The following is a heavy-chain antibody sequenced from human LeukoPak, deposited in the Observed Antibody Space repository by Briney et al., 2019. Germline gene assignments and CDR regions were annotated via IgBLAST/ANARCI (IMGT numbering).Heavy chain of an antibody. CDR1: GFTFSSYG. D-gene: IGHD3-10*01. CDR3: ARDVRKQGLWS. Sequence: PGRSLRLSCAASGFTFSSYGMHWVRQAPGKGLEWVSIIYSGDRTDYADSLKGRFTISRDTSKNTLYLQMSSLRAEDTAVYYCARDVRKQGLWSWGQGTLVTVSS. J-gene: IGHJ4*02. V-gene: IGHV3-66*01. CDR2: IYSGDRT.